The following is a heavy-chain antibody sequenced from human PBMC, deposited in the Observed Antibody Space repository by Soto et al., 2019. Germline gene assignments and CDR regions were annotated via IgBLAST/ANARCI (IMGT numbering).Heavy chain of an antibody. Sequence: GGSLRLSCAASGFSFRNYAMSWVRQSPGKGLEWVSAITASGDDTFHADSVKGRFIISRDNTKNTLYLQMNSLRAEDTAVYYCAKGSASGRPYYFDCWGQGTLVTSPQ. CDR2: ITASGDDT. CDR3: AKGSASGRPYYFDC. D-gene: IGHD1-26*01. CDR1: GFSFRNYA. J-gene: IGHJ4*02. V-gene: IGHV3-23*01.